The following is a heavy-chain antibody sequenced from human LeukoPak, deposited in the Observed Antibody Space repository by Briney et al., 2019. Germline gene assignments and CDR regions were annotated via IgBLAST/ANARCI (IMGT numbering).Heavy chain of an antibody. CDR3: ARRAGSGNDY. CDR2: MYHSGNT. D-gene: IGHD3-10*01. Sequence: SGTLSLTCAVSGGSLTSRNWWSWVRQPPGKGLEWIGEMYHSGNTNYNPSLKSRVTISVDTSKNQFSLKLSSVTAADTAVYYCARRAGSGNDYWGQGTLVTVSS. J-gene: IGHJ4*02. CDR1: GGSLTSRNW. V-gene: IGHV4-4*02.